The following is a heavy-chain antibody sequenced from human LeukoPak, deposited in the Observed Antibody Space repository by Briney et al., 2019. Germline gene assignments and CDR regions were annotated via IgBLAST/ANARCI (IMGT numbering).Heavy chain of an antibody. D-gene: IGHD2-15*01. CDR1: GGTFSSYA. CDR3: ARGVAVAPRYYYYMDV. CDR2: IIPIFGTA. V-gene: IGHV1-69*05. J-gene: IGHJ6*03. Sequence: SVKVSCKASGGTFSSYAISWVRQASGQGLEWMGGIIPIFGTANYAQKFQGRVTITTDESTSTAYMELSRLRSDDTAVYYCARGVAVAPRYYYYMDVWGKGTTVTVSS.